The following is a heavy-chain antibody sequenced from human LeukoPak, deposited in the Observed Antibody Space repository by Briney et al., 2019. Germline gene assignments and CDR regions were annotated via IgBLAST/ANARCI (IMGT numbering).Heavy chain of an antibody. CDR1: GCTFSNYA. CDR2: ITGSGAST. V-gene: IGHV3-23*01. J-gene: IGHJ2*01. D-gene: IGHD4-17*01. CDR3: AKDYGDMPYWYFDL. Sequence: GGSLRLSCAASGCTFSNYAMNWVRQAPGKGLEWVSAITGSGASTYYADSVKGRFTISRDNSKNTVSLQMNSLRAEDTAIYYCAKDYGDMPYWYFDLWGRGTLVIVSS.